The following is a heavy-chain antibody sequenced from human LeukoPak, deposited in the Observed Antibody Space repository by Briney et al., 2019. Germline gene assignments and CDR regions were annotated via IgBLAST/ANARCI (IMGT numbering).Heavy chain of an antibody. V-gene: IGHV4-34*01. J-gene: IGHJ4*02. D-gene: IGHD3-22*01. CDR2: INHSGST. CDR1: GGSFSGYY. CDR3: ARHVVAVGFDY. Sequence: NTSETLSLTCAVYGGSFSGYYWSWIRQPPGKGLEWIGEINHSGSTNYNPSLKSRVTISVDTSKNQFSLKLSSVTAADTAVYYCARHVVAVGFDYWGQGTLVTVSS.